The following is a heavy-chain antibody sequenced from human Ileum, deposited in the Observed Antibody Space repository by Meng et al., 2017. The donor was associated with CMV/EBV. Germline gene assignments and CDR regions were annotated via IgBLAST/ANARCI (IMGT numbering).Heavy chain of an antibody. V-gene: IGHV3-66*02. Sequence: GGSLRLSCVVSGFTFSNYAMSWVRQAPGKGLEWVSVIYSGGSTYYADSVKGRFTISRDNSKNTLYLQMNSLRAEDTAVYYCARSDYWGQGTLVTVSS. CDR1: GFTFSNYA. J-gene: IGHJ4*02. CDR2: IYSGGST. CDR3: ARSDY.